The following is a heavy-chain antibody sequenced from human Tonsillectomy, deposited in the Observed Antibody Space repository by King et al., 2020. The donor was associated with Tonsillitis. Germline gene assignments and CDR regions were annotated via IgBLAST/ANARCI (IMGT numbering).Heavy chain of an antibody. J-gene: IGHJ4*02. CDR2: IFPGDSDT. CDR1: GYSFSSYW. Sequence: EVQLVESGAEVKKPGESLKISCTGSGYSFSSYWIGWVRQMPGKGLEWMGIIFPGDSDTTYSPSFQGQVTISVDKSITTAYLQWSSLKASDTAIYFCAREMGSLSGFDSWGQGTPVTVSS. V-gene: IGHV5-51*03. CDR3: AREMGSLSGFDS. D-gene: IGHD2-8*01.